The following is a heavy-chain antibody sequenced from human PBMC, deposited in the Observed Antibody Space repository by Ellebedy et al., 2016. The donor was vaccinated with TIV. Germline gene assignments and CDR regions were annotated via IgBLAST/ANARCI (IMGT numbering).Heavy chain of an antibody. CDR2: IYYGGSA. V-gene: IGHV4-39*07. CDR1: GGSISTFTYY. Sequence: SETLSLTCTVSGGSISTFTYYWGWIRQPPGKGLEWLGSIYYGGSANYNPSLRGRITISLDTSENTFSLRLRSMTAADTALYYCAAQSRDYVWGWDYWGPGMLVPVSS. J-gene: IGHJ4*02. D-gene: IGHD3-16*01. CDR3: AAQSRDYVWGWDY.